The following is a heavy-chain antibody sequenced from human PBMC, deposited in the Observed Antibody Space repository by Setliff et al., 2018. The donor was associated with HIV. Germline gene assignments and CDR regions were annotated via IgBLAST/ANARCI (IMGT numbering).Heavy chain of an antibody. CDR2: INIDSGHT. Sequence: GASVKVSCKASGYSFTAYGISWVRQAPGQGFEWMGWINIDSGHTNFAQKFQDRVTVTTDTSINTAYMELSSLRSDDTAAYYCARENSGYRAFDYWGQATLVTVSS. CDR1: GYSFTAYG. J-gene: IGHJ4*02. D-gene: IGHD3-22*01. V-gene: IGHV1-18*01. CDR3: ARENSGYRAFDY.